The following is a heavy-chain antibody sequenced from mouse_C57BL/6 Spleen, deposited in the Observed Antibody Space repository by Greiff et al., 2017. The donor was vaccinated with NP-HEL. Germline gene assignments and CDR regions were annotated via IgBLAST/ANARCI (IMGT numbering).Heavy chain of an antibody. CDR2: ISSGSSTL. J-gene: IGHJ4*01. Sequence: DVQLVESGGGLVKPGGSLKLSCAASGFTFSDYGMHWVRQAPEKGLEWVAYISSGSSTLYYADTVKGRFTISRDNAKNTLFLQMTSLRSEDTAMYYCAREESDYYAMDYWGQGTSVTVSS. CDR1: GFTFSDYG. V-gene: IGHV5-17*01. CDR3: AREESDYYAMDY.